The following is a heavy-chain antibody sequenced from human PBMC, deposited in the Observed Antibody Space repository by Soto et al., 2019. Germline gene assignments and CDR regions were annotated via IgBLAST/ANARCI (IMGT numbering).Heavy chain of an antibody. CDR1: GGSISSSSYY. CDR3: ARPTSYNWNDVGFRFDP. CDR2: IYYSGST. D-gene: IGHD1-1*01. V-gene: IGHV4-39*01. J-gene: IGHJ5*02. Sequence: SETLSFTCTVSGGSISSSSYYWGWIRQPPGKGLEWIGSIYYSGSTYYNPSLKSRVTISVDTSKNQFSLKLSSVTAADTAVYYCARPTSYNWNDVGFRFDPWGQGTLVTVSS.